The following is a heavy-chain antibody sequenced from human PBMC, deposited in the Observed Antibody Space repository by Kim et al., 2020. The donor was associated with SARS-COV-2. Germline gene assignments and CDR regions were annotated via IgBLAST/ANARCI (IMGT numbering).Heavy chain of an antibody. CDR1: GFTFSDYY. CDR2: ISSSGSTI. CDR3: ARESKWMVGPYYYYGMDV. V-gene: IGHV3-11*01. D-gene: IGHD6-19*01. J-gene: IGHJ6*02. Sequence: GGSLRLSCAASGFTFSDYYMSWIRQAPGKGLEWVSYISSSGSTIYYADSVKGRFTISRDNAKNSLYLQMNSLRAEDTAVYYCARESKWMVGPYYYYGMDVWGQGTTVTVSS.